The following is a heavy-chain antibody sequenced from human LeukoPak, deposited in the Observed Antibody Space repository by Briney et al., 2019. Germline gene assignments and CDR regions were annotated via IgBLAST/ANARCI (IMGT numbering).Heavy chain of an antibody. D-gene: IGHD1-26*01. CDR1: GDSVSSNSAA. Sequence: SQTLSLTCVISGDSVSSNSAAWNWLRLSPSRGLEWLGMTYYRSKRNNDYAISVKTRIIIKPDTSKNQFSLQVNSVTPENSAVYYCARGRGELIDYWGHGTLVTVSP. CDR2: TYYRSKRNN. J-gene: IGHJ4*01. CDR3: ARGRGELIDY. V-gene: IGHV6-1*01.